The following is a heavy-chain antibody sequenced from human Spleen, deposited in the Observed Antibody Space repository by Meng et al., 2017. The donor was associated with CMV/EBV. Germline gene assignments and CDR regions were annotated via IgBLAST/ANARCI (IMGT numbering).Heavy chain of an antibody. CDR2: INHSGST. D-gene: IGHD2-2*01. CDR1: GGSFRGYY. J-gene: IGHJ6*02. Sequence: SETLSLTCAVYGGSFRGYYWSWIRQPPGKGLEWIGAINHSGSTNYNPSLKSRVTISVDTSKNQFTLKLSSVTAADTAVYYCATVVPAAESPYYYGMDVWGQGTTVTVSS. CDR3: ATVVPAAESPYYYGMDV. V-gene: IGHV4-34*01.